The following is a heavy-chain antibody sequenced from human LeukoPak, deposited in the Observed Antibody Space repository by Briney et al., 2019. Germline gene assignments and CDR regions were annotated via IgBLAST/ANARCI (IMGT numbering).Heavy chain of an antibody. D-gene: IGHD2-2*01. J-gene: IGHJ5*02. CDR2: INPDSGTT. Sequence: VASVKVSCKASGYTFTGYYMHWVRQAPGQGLEWMGWINPDSGTTNYAQKFQGRVTMTRDTSISTAYMELSRLRSDDTAVYYCARGSCSSTSCLVPWGQGTLVTVSS. V-gene: IGHV1-2*02. CDR1: GYTFTGYY. CDR3: ARGSCSSTSCLVP.